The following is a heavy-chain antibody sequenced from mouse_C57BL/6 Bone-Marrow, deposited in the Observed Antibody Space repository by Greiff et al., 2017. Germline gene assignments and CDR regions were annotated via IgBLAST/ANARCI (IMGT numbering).Heavy chain of an antibody. Sequence: QVQLQQPGAELVKPGASVKLSCKASGYTFTSYWMHWVKRRPGRGPVWIGRFDPNSGGTKYNEKFKSKATLTVDKPSSAAYLQLSSLTSEESAVYYCAHGNDFHWYFAVGGTGTTVSVSS. CDR3: AHGNDFHWYFAV. CDR1: GYTFTSYW. V-gene: IGHV1-72*01. D-gene: IGHD2-2*01. J-gene: IGHJ1*03. CDR2: FDPNSGGT.